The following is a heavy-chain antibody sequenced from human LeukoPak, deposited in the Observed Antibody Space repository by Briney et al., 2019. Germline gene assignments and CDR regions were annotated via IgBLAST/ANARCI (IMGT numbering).Heavy chain of an antibody. CDR2: IYYSGST. CDR1: GGSISSYY. J-gene: IGHJ6*02. Sequence: PSETLSLTCTVSGGSISSYYWSWIRQPPGKGLEWIGYIYYSGSTNYNPSLKSRVTMSVDTSKNQFSLKLSSVTAADTAVYYCARGLESNYYYGMDVWGQGTTVTVSS. CDR3: ARGLESNYYYGMDV. V-gene: IGHV4-59*12.